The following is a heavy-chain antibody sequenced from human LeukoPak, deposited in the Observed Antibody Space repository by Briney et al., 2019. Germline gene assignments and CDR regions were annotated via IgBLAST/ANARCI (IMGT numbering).Heavy chain of an antibody. CDR3: AAGYSSSWYPDYYYYYMDV. J-gene: IGHJ6*03. Sequence: GASVKVSCKASGGTFSSYAISWVRQAPGQGLEWMGGIIPIFGTANYAQKFQGRVTITADKSTSTAYMELSSLRSEDTAVYYCAAGYSSSWYPDYYYYYMDVWGKGTTVTVSS. CDR2: IIPIFGTA. V-gene: IGHV1-69*06. CDR1: GGTFSSYA. D-gene: IGHD6-13*01.